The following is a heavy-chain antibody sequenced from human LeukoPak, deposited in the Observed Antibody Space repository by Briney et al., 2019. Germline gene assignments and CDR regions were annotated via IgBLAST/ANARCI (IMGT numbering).Heavy chain of an antibody. CDR2: IYYSGST. CDR1: GGSISSGGYY. D-gene: IGHD5-18*01. CDR3: ARVDTAMVLAAAGPYFDY. Sequence: ASQTLSLTCTVSGGSISSGGYYWGWIRQPPGKGLEWIGSIYYSGSTYYNPSLKSRVTISVDTPKNQFSLKLSSVTAADTAVYYCARVDTAMVLAAAGPYFDYWGQGTLVTVSS. J-gene: IGHJ4*02. V-gene: IGHV4-39*01.